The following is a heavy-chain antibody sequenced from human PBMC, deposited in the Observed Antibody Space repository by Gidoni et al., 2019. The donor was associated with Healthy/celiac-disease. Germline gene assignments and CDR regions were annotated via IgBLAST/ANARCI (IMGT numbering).Heavy chain of an antibody. CDR1: GFTFSSYG. CDR2: ISYDGSNK. Sequence: QVQLVESGGGVVQPGRSLRLSCAASGFTFSSYGMHWVRQAPGKGLEWVAVISYDGSNKYYADSVKGRFTISRDNSKNTLYLQMNSLRAEDTAVYYCARDYVGYYYGSGSYSAPDYWGQGTLVTVSS. J-gene: IGHJ4*02. D-gene: IGHD3-10*01. V-gene: IGHV3-30*03. CDR3: ARDYVGYYYGSGSYSAPDY.